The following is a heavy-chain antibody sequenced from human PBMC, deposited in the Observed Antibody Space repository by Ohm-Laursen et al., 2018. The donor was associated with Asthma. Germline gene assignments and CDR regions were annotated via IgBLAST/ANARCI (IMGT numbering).Heavy chain of an antibody. CDR3: ARGVDYWGPSALCY. D-gene: IGHD7-27*01. V-gene: IGHV1-18*01. CDR1: GYTFTSYG. Sequence: GASVKVSCKASGYTFTSYGISWVRQAPGQGLEWMGWISAYNGNTNYAQKLQGRVTMTTDTSTSTAYMELRSLRSDDTAVYYCARGVDYWGPSALCYWGQGTLVTVSS. CDR2: ISAYNGNT. J-gene: IGHJ4*02.